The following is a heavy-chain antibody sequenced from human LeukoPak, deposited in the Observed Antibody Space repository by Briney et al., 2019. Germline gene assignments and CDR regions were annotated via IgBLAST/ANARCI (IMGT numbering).Heavy chain of an antibody. CDR2: INPSTGGT. Sequence: ASQKVSSTASLYTSPGHFLHWVRQAPRQGREWVGRINPSTGGTNYAQKFHSRVTMTRDTSLSTEYIELSTLQSDGTAEYFCARYLRRYSYGDFDYWGQGTLVTVSS. CDR1: LYTSPGHF. D-gene: IGHD5-18*01. J-gene: IGHJ4*02. CDR3: ARYLRRYSYGDFDY. V-gene: IGHV1-2*06.